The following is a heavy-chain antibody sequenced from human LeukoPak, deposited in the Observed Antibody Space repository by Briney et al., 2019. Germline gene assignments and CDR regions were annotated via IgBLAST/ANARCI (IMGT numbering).Heavy chain of an antibody. CDR3: AKEIWPTVTTPGRTYFDY. V-gene: IGHV1-46*01. J-gene: IGHJ4*02. CDR1: GYTFTSYY. CDR2: INPSGGST. Sequence: ASVKVSCKASGYTFTSYYMHWVRQAPGQGLEWMGIINPSGGSTSYAQKFQGRVTMTRDTSTSTVYMELSSLRAEDTAVYSCAKEIWPTVTTPGRTYFDYWGQGALVTVSS. D-gene: IGHD4-17*01.